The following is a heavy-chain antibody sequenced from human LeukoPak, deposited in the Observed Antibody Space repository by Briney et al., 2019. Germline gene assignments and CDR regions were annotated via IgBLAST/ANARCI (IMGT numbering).Heavy chain of an antibody. Sequence: GGSLRLSCTASGFTFGDYALTWVRQAPGKGLEWVGFIRSKAYGGTAEYDASVKGRFSISRDDSGSIVYLQMNSLKTEDTAVYYCTRGPGIAVTGSYYWGQGTLVTVSS. CDR1: GFTFGDYA. V-gene: IGHV3-49*04. J-gene: IGHJ4*02. CDR2: IRSKAYGGTA. CDR3: TRGPGIAVTGSYY. D-gene: IGHD6-19*01.